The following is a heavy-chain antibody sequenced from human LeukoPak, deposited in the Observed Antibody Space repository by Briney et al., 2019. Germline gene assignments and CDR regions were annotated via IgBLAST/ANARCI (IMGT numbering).Heavy chain of an antibody. CDR3: ARRGDSGSSGYFFDY. Sequence: GGSLRLSCAASGFIFSNNAMGWVRLAPGKGLEWVSGISSGGGNRYSADSVKGRFTISRDNSKNTVYLQMNSLRADDTAVYYCARRGDSGSSGYFFDYWGQGTLVTVSS. J-gene: IGHJ4*02. CDR1: GFIFSNNA. D-gene: IGHD3-22*01. V-gene: IGHV3-23*01. CDR2: ISSGGGNR.